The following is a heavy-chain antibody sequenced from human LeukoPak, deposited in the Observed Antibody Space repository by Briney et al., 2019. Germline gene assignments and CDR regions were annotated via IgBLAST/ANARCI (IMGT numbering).Heavy chain of an antibody. J-gene: IGHJ6*02. V-gene: IGHV3-30*18. D-gene: IGHD4-17*01. CDR1: GFTFSSYG. Sequence: PGGSLRLPCAASGFTFSSYGMHWVRQAPGKGLEWVAVISYDGSNKYYADSVKGRFTISRDNSKNTLYLQMNSLRAEDTAVYYCSKDRYTVTHSYGMDVWGQGTTVTVSS. CDR3: SKDRYTVTHSYGMDV. CDR2: ISYDGSNK.